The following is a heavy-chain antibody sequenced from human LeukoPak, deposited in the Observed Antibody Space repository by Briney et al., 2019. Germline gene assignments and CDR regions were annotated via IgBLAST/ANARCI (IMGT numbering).Heavy chain of an antibody. Sequence: GGSLRLSCVASGFTFSSYSMNWVRQAPGKGLEWVSYIRGSGSVTQYADSVKGRFTISRDIAKNSLYLQMNSLRAEDTAVYYCTRDPEALDYWGQGTLVTVSS. CDR1: GFTFSSYS. J-gene: IGHJ4*02. CDR2: IRGSGSVT. CDR3: TRDPEALDY. V-gene: IGHV3-48*04.